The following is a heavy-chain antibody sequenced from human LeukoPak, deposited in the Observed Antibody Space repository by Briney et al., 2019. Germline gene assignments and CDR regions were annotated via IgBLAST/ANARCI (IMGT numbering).Heavy chain of an antibody. V-gene: IGHV4-4*07. CDR2: LHISGNK. CDR3: ARQGYSSSWYYGKIDY. D-gene: IGHD6-13*01. Sequence: SETLSLTCTVSGGSMTPYHWTWIRQPAGKGLEWIGRLHISGNKNYNPSLKSRVTISVDTSKNQFSLMLSSVTAADTAVYYCARQGYSSSWYYGKIDYWGQGTLVTVSS. J-gene: IGHJ4*02. CDR1: GGSMTPYH.